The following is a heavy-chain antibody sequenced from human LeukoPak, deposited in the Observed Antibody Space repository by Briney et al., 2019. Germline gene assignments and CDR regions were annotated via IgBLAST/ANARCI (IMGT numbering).Heavy chain of an antibody. CDR2: MYYSGNT. Sequence: PSETLSLTCTVSGGSISSSSYYWGWIRQPPGKGLEWIGSMYYSGNTYYNPSLKSRVTISVDTSRNQFSLKLSSVTAADTAVYYCAGSLIVGAPDAFYWGQGTLVTVSS. D-gene: IGHD1-26*01. J-gene: IGHJ4*02. CDR1: GGSISSSSYY. V-gene: IGHV4-39*07. CDR3: AGSLIVGAPDAFY.